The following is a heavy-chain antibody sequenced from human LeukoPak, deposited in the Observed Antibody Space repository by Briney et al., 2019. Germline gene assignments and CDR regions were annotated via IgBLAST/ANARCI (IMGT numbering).Heavy chain of an antibody. CDR1: GGSISSSSYY. V-gene: IGHV4-39*01. D-gene: IGHD3-10*01. CDR3: ARQRGWFGELDFDY. J-gene: IGHJ4*02. CDR2: IYYSGST. Sequence: YPSETLSLTCTVSGGSISSSSYYWGWIRQPPGKGLEWIGSIYYSGSTYYNPSLKSRVTISVDTSKNQFSLKLSSVTAADTAVYYCARQRGWFGELDFDYWGQGTLVTVSS.